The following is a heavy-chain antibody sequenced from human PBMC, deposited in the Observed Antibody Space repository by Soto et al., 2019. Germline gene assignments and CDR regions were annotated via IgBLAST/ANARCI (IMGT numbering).Heavy chain of an antibody. Sequence: QVQLVQSGAEVKKPGSSVKVSCKASGGTFSSYPISWVRQAPGQGLEWMGRIIPILGIANYAQKFQGRVTITADKSTSTAYMELSSLRSEDTALYYCAIKGGVVATLGDYWGQGTLVTVSS. J-gene: IGHJ4*02. D-gene: IGHD5-12*01. CDR2: IIPILGIA. V-gene: IGHV1-69*02. CDR3: AIKGGVVATLGDY. CDR1: GGTFSSYP.